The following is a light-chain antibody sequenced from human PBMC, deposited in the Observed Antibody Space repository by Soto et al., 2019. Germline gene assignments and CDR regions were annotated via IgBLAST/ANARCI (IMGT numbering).Light chain of an antibody. V-gene: IGLV1-47*02. CDR3: ATWDDSLSGYV. CDR2: INN. Sequence: QSVLTQPSSASGTPGQRVTISCSGSSSNIGSNYVYWYQQLPGAAPKLLIYINNQRASGVPDRFSGSKSGTSASLAISGLRSEDEADYYCATWDDSLSGYVFGTGTKLTVL. J-gene: IGLJ1*01. CDR1: SSNIGSNY.